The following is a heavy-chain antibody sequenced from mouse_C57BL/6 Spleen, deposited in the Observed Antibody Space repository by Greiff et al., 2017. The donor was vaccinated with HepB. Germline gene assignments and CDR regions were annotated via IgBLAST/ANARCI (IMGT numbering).Heavy chain of an antibody. D-gene: IGHD1-1*01. J-gene: IGHJ2*01. CDR3: ARRVLRFLDY. CDR1: GYTFTDYY. CDR2: INPNNGGT. Sequence: VQLQQSGPELVKPGASVKISCKASGYTFTDYYMNWVKQSHGKSLEWIGDINPNNGGTSYNQKFKGKATLTVDKSSSTAYMELRSLTSEDSAVYYCARRVLRFLDYWGQGTTLTVSS. V-gene: IGHV1-26*01.